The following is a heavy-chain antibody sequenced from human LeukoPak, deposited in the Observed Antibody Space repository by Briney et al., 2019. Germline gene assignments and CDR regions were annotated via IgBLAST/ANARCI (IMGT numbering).Heavy chain of an antibody. CDR2: TKSDGSGT. V-gene: IGHV3-74*01. J-gene: IGHJ4*02. CDR3: ARDFVYSHDN. CDR1: GFTFSNHG. D-gene: IGHD4-11*01. Sequence: PGGSLRLSCAASGFTFSNHGMHCVRQAPGKGLVWVSHTKSDGSGTSYADSVTGRFTISRDNAKNMLYLQMNSLRGEDSAVYYCARDFVYSHDNWGQGTLVTVSS.